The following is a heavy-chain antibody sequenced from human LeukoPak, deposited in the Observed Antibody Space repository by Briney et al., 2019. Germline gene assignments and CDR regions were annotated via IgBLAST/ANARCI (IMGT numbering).Heavy chain of an antibody. Sequence: SETLSLTCIVSGGSISSSNSYWDWIRQPPGRGLEWIGDISHSGTINYNPSLRTRVTISADTSKNQFSLKLSSVTAADTAVYYCATHVRGGNGFGPWGQGTLVTVSS. J-gene: IGHJ5*02. CDR1: GGSISSSNSY. D-gene: IGHD4-23*01. CDR2: ISHSGTI. CDR3: ATHVRGGNGFGP. V-gene: IGHV4-39*01.